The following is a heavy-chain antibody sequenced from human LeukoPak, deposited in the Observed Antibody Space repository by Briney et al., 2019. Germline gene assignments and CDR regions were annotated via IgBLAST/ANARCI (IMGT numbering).Heavy chain of an antibody. Sequence: SETLSLTCTVSGGSISSSYYWGWIRQPPGKGLDWIGIIYYDGSTYYNPSLRSRVTTSVDTSKNQFSLKLTSVTAADTAVYYCARHGNHYYGSGGFDYWGQGTLVTVSS. V-gene: IGHV4-39*01. CDR1: GGSISSSYY. CDR2: IYYDGST. CDR3: ARHGNHYYGSGGFDY. D-gene: IGHD3-10*01. J-gene: IGHJ4*02.